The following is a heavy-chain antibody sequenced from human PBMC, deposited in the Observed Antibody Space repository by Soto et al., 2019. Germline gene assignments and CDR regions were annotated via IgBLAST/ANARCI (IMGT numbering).Heavy chain of an antibody. CDR2: IKQDGSEK. J-gene: IGHJ4*02. Sequence: GGSLRLSCAASGCTFSSYWMSWVRQAPGKGLEWVANIKQDGSEKYYVDSVKGRFTISRDNAKNSLYLQMNSLRAEDTAVYYCARTHSGSFDYWGQGTLVTVSS. CDR1: GCTFSSYW. V-gene: IGHV3-7*05. D-gene: IGHD1-26*01. CDR3: ARTHSGSFDY.